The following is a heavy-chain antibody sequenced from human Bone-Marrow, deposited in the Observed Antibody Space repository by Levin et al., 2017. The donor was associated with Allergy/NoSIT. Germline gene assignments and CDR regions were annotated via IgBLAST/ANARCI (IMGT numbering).Heavy chain of an antibody. CDR2: ISVYNGYT. J-gene: IGHJ5*02. CDR3: ARQARATMRSWFDP. D-gene: IGHD2-2*01. CDR1: GYTFTNHD. V-gene: IGHV1-18*01. Sequence: ASVKVSCKTSGYTFTNHDINWVRQAPGEGLEWMGWISVYNGYTHSAQKFEGRVTLTTDTSTRTAYTELRNLRSDDTAVYYCARQARATMRSWFDPWGQGTLVAVSS.